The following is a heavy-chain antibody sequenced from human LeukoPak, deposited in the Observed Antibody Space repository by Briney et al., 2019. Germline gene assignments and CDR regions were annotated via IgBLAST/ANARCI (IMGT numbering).Heavy chain of an antibody. D-gene: IGHD3-16*01. CDR2: IYYSGST. CDR3: ARARRGGEGAFDI. CDR1: GGSISSYY. J-gene: IGHJ3*02. V-gene: IGHV4-59*01. Sequence: PSETLSLTCTVSGGSISSYYWSWIRQPPGKGLEWIGYIYYSGSTNYNPSLKSRVTISVDTSKNQFSLKLSSVTAADTAVYYCARARRGGEGAFDIWGQGTMVTVSS.